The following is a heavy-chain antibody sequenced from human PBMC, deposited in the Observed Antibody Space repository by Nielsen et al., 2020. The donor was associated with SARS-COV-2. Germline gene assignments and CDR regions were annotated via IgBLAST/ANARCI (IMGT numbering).Heavy chain of an antibody. CDR2: INHSGST. V-gene: IGHV4-34*01. Sequence: SETLSLTCAVYGGSFSGYYWSWIRQPPGKGLEWIGEINHSGSTNYNPSLKSRVTISVDTSKNQFSLKLSSVTAADTAVYYCARPDGGNEGYYFDYWGQGTLVTVSS. D-gene: IGHD4-23*01. J-gene: IGHJ4*02. CDR3: ARPDGGNEGYYFDY. CDR1: GGSFSGYY.